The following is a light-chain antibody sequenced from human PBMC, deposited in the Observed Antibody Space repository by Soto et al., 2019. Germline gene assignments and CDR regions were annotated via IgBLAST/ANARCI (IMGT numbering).Light chain of an antibody. CDR3: QKYNSAPRT. CDR2: KAS. Sequence: DIQMTQSPSTLSGSVGDRFTITCRASQTISSWLAWYQQKPGKAPKLLIYKASTLKSGVPSRFSGSGSGTEFTLTISSLQPEDVATYYCQKYNSAPRTFGQGTKVDIK. CDR1: QTISSW. V-gene: IGKV1-5*03. J-gene: IGKJ1*01.